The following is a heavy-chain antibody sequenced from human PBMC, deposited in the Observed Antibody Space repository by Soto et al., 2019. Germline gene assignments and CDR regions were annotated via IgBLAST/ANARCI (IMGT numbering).Heavy chain of an antibody. D-gene: IGHD1-26*01. V-gene: IGHV1-69*12. CDR3: ASSLEGAGARQGGN. CDR2: IIPIFGTA. J-gene: IGHJ4*02. CDR1: GGTFSSYA. Sequence: QVQLVQSGAEVKKPGSSVKVSCKASGGTFSSYAISWVRQAPGQGLEWMGGIIPIFGTANYAQKFQGRVRMTADDSTSTAYMERSSMRSEDTAVYYCASSLEGAGARQGGNWGQGTLVTVSS.